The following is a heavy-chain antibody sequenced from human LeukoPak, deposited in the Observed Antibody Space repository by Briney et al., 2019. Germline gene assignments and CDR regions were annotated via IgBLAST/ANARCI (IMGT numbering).Heavy chain of an antibody. CDR3: AREHTAMDDY. Sequence: PGGSLRLXCAASGFTYSSYSMNWVRRAPGKGLEWVSSISSSSSYIYYADSVKGRFTISRDNAKNSLYLQMNSLRAEDTAVYYCAREHTAMDDYWGQGTLVTVSS. V-gene: IGHV3-21*01. J-gene: IGHJ4*02. D-gene: IGHD5-18*01. CDR1: GFTYSSYS. CDR2: ISSSSSYI.